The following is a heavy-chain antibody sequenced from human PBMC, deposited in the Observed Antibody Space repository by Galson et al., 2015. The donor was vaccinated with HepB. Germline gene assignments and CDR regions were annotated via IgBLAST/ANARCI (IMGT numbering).Heavy chain of an antibody. D-gene: IGHD6-19*01. CDR1: GFTLSTYA. CDR2: ISSSGSYI. V-gene: IGHV3-21*01. CDR3: ARTGLYSSGWYGIDY. Sequence: SLRLSCAASGFTLSTYAMNWVRQAPGKGLEWVSSISSSGSYIYYADSVKGRFTISRDNAKNSLYLQMNSLRAEDTAVYYCARTGLYSSGWYGIDYWGQGTLVTVSS. J-gene: IGHJ4*02.